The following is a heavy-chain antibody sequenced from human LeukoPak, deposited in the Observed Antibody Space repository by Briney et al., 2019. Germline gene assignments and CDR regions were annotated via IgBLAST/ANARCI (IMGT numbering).Heavy chain of an antibody. CDR2: MQYDGSEE. J-gene: IGHJ4*02. V-gene: IGHV3-30*02. D-gene: IGHD2-2*01. Sequence: PGGSLRLSCAASGFSFSTYGMHWVRQAPGKGLEWVTFMQYDGSEEYYADSVKGRFTISRDNSKHTLYLQMDSLRGEDTAVYYCAGKAAAYYFVYWGQGTLVTVSS. CDR3: AGKAAAYYFVY. CDR1: GFSFSTYG.